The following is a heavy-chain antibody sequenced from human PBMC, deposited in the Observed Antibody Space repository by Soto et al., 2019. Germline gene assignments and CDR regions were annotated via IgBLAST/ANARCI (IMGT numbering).Heavy chain of an antibody. CDR1: VFAFGSDA. CDR3: AKVLTILPYGMDV. Sequence: GGAQRLSCAASVFAFGSDARRWFRQARVKGLEWVSAISGSGGSTYYADSVKGRFTISRDNSKNTLYLQMNSLRAEDTAVYYCAKVLTILPYGMDVWGQGTTVTVSS. V-gene: IGHV3-23*01. CDR2: ISGSGGST. J-gene: IGHJ6*02. D-gene: IGHD3-3*01.